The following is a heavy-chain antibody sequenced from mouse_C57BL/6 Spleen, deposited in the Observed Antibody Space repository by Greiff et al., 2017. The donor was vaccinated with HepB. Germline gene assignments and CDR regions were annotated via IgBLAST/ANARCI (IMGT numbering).Heavy chain of an antibody. CDR2: IWRGGST. J-gene: IGHJ4*01. Sequence: QVQLQESGPGLVQPSQSLSITCTVSGFSLTSYGVHWVRQSPGQGLEWLGVIWRGGSTDYNAAFISRLSISKDNYTSQVFFKMNSLQADDTSIYYWARNSITTGSTGAMDYWGQGTSVTVSS. CDR1: GFSLTSYG. V-gene: IGHV2-2*01. D-gene: IGHD1-1*01. CDR3: ARNSITTGSTGAMDY.